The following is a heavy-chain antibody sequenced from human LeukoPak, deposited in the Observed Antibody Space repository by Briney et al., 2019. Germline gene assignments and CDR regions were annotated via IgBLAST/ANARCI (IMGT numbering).Heavy chain of an antibody. D-gene: IGHD3-3*01. Sequence: GGSLRLSRAASGFTFSSYAMSWVRQAPGEGLEWVSAISGSAGSTYYADSVKGRFTISRDNSKNTLYLQMNSLRAEDTALYYCAKVDGITIFEVFDYWGQGTLVTVSS. CDR3: AKVDGITIFEVFDY. J-gene: IGHJ4*02. CDR1: GFTFSSYA. CDR2: ISGSAGST. V-gene: IGHV3-23*01.